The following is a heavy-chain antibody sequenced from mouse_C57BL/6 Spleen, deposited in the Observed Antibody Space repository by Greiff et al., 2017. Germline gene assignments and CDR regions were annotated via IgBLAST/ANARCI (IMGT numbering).Heavy chain of an antibody. CDR1: GYTFTSYW. J-gene: IGHJ3*01. D-gene: IGHD2-1*01. CDR3: ARSYGNYVYWFAY. Sequence: VQLQQPGAELVKPGASVKLSCKASGYTFTSYWMHWVKQRPGQGLEWIGMIHPNSGSTNYNEKFKSKATLTVDKSSSTAYMQLSSLTSDDSAVYYCARSYGNYVYWFAYWGQGTLVTVSA. V-gene: IGHV1-64*01. CDR2: IHPNSGST.